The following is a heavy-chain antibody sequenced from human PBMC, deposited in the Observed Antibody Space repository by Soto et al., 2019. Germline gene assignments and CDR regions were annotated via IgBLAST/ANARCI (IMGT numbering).Heavy chain of an antibody. CDR3: ARDKEGMHYDFWSGYRFDP. V-gene: IGHV3-7*05. CDR1: GFTFSSYW. D-gene: IGHD3-3*01. J-gene: IGHJ5*02. Sequence: EVQLVESGGGLVQPGGSLRLSCAASGFTFSSYWMSWVRQAPGKGLEWVANIKQDGSDKYYVDSVKGRFTISRDNAKNSLYLQMNGLRAEDTAVYYCARDKEGMHYDFWSGYRFDPWGQGSLVTVSS. CDR2: IKQDGSDK.